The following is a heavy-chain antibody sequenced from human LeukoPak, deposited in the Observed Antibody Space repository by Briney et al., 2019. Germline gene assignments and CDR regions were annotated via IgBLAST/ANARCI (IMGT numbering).Heavy chain of an antibody. CDR1: AFTFSNYW. D-gene: IGHD4-23*01. Sequence: PTGGSLRLSCAASAFTFSNYWMSWVRQAPGKGLEWVANIKEDGSEINYVDSVKGRFTISRDNAKNSLYLQMNSLRVDDTAVYYCARDRGYSTFDYWGQGTLSPSPQ. CDR2: IKEDGSEI. V-gene: IGHV3-7*01. CDR3: ARDRGYSTFDY. J-gene: IGHJ4*02.